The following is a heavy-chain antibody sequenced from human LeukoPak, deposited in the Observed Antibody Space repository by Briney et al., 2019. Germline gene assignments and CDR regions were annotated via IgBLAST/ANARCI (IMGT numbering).Heavy chain of an antibody. J-gene: IGHJ4*02. CDR1: GYTFTSYY. V-gene: IGHV1-46*01. D-gene: IGHD1-14*01. CDR2: INPNGGST. CDR3: ARGNPPYHFNY. Sequence: ASVKVSCKASGYTFTSYYMHWVRQAPGQGLEWMGLINPNGGSTTYAQKFQGRVTMTRDTSTSTVYMNLSSLRSEDTAVYSCARGNPPYHFNYWGQGTLVTVSS.